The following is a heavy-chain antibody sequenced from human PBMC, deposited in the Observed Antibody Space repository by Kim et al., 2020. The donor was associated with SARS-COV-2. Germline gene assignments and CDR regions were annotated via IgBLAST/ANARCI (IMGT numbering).Heavy chain of an antibody. Sequence: GGSLRLSCAASGFTFSSYAMSWVRQAPGKGLEWVSVIYSGGSSTYYADSVKGRFTISRDNSKNTLYLQMNSLRAEDTAVYYCAKFVGSSWYGYYYYGMDVWGQGTTVTVSS. V-gene: IGHV3-23*03. J-gene: IGHJ6*02. D-gene: IGHD6-13*01. CDR1: GFTFSSYA. CDR2: IYSGGSST. CDR3: AKFVGSSWYGYYYYGMDV.